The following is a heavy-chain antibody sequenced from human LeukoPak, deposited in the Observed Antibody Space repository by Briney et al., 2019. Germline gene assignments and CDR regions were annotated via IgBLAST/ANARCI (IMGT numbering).Heavy chain of an antibody. CDR1: SGSISSYY. CDR3: AGVDYMNAFDI. D-gene: IGHD4-11*01. V-gene: IGHV4-4*07. Sequence: PSVTLSLTCTVSSGSISSYYWSWIRQPAGKGLEWIGRIYTSGSTNYNPSLESRVTMSVDTSKNQFSLKLSSVTAADTAVYYCAGVDYMNAFDIWGQGTMVTVSS. CDR2: IYTSGST. J-gene: IGHJ3*02.